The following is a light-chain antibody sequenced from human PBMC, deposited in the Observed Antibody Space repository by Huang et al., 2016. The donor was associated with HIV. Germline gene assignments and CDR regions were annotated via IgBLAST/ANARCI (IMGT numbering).Light chain of an antibody. Sequence: EIVLTQSPGTLSFSPGERATLSCRASQSVRSSSLAWYQQKPGQSPRLLIFGASNRATAIPDRFSGSGSATDFTLTISRLEPEDFAVYYCQQYGSSPLTFGGGTKVEIK. V-gene: IGKV3-20*01. CDR3: QQYGSSPLT. CDR1: QSVRSSS. J-gene: IGKJ4*01. CDR2: GAS.